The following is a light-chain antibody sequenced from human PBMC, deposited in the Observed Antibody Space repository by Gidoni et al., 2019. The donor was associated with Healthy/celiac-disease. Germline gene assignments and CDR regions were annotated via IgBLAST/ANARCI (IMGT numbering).Light chain of an antibody. J-gene: IGLJ2*01. Sequence: QSALPQPASVSGSPGQSITISCTGTSRAVGGYYYASWYQQHPVKAPKLRIYEVSNRPSGVSNRFAGSKSGNTASLTISGLQAEDEADYYCSSYTSSSTLVVFGGGTKLTVL. CDR3: SSYTSSSTLVV. V-gene: IGLV2-14*01. CDR2: EVS. CDR1: SRAVGGYYY.